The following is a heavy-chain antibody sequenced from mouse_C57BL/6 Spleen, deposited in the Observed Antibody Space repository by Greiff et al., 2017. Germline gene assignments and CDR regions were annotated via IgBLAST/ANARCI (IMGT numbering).Heavy chain of an antibody. J-gene: IGHJ3*01. D-gene: IGHD1-1*01. V-gene: IGHV1-53*01. CDR1: GYTFTSYW. Sequence: QVQLQQPGTELVKPGASVKLSCKASGYTFTSYWMHWVKQRPGQGLEWIGNINPSNGGTNYNEKFKSKATLTVDKSSSTAYMQLSSLTSEDSAVYYCARERDYYGSSYEGFAYWGQGTLVTVSA. CDR2: INPSNGGT. CDR3: ARERDYYGSSYEGFAY.